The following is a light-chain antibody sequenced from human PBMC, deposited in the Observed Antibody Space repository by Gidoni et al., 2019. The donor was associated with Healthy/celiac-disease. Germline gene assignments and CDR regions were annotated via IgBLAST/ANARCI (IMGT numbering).Light chain of an antibody. CDR3: QQRSNWPPGYT. J-gene: IGKJ2*01. V-gene: IGKV3-11*01. CDR2: DAS. Sequence: EIVLTQSPATLSLSPGERATLSCRASQSVSSYFAWYQQKPGQAPRLLIYDASNRATGIPARFSGSGSGTDFTLTISSLEPEDFAVYYCQQRSNWPPGYTFGQXTKLEIK. CDR1: QSVSSY.